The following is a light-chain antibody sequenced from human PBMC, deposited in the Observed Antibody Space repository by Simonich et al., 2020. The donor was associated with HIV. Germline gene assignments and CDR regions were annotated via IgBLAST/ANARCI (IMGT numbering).Light chain of an antibody. Sequence: DVVMTQSPLSLPVTLGQPASISCRSSQSLVYGDGNTYLNWYHQRPGQSPRRLIYKVSNRDAGVPDRFSGSGSDTDFTLKISRVEAEDVGIYYCMQGTLWWTFGQGTKVEIK. J-gene: IGKJ1*01. CDR2: KVS. CDR3: MQGTLWWT. V-gene: IGKV2-30*01. CDR1: QSLVYGDGNTY.